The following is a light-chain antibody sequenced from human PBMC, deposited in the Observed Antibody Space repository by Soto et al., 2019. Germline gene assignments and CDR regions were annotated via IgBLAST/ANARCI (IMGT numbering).Light chain of an antibody. Sequence: EIVLTQSPGTLSLSPGERATLSCRASQSVSSSYLAWYQQKPGQAPRLLIYGASNRATGIPDRFSGSGSGTDFTLTISRLEPEDFAVYYCQQRYNWPITFGQGTRLEIK. CDR3: QQRYNWPIT. V-gene: IGKV3D-20*02. CDR2: GAS. CDR1: QSVSSSY. J-gene: IGKJ5*01.